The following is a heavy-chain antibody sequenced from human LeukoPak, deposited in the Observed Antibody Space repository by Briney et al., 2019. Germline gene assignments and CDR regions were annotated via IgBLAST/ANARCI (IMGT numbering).Heavy chain of an antibody. CDR3: ARAGYSYGLAYYYYMDV. D-gene: IGHD5-18*01. J-gene: IGHJ6*03. CDR1: GCTFSSYA. Sequence: SVKVSCKASGCTFSSYAISGVRQAPGQGLEWMGGIIPIFCTANYAQKFQGRVTITTDESTSTAYMELSSLRSEDTAVYYCARAGYSYGLAYYYYMDVWGKGTTVTVSS. CDR2: IIPIFCTA. V-gene: IGHV1-69*05.